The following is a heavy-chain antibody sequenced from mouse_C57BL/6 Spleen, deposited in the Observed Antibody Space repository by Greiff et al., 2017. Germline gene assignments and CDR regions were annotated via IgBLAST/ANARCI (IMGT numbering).Heavy chain of an antibody. V-gene: IGHV3-6*01. J-gene: IGHJ4*01. CDR1: GYSITSGYY. D-gene: IGHD1-1*01. CDR2: ISYDGSN. Sequence: EVQVVESGPGLVKPSQSLSLTCSVTGYSITSGYYWNWIRQFPGNKLEWMGYISYDGSNNYNPSLKNRISITHDTSKNQFFLKLNSVTTEDAATSSCARGGDYYGSSYGAMDYWGQGTSVTVSS. CDR3: ARGGDYYGSSYGAMDY.